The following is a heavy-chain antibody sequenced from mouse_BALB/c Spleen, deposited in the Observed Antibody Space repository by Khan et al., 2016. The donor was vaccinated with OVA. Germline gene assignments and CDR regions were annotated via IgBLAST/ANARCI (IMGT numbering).Heavy chain of an antibody. V-gene: IGHV1S34*01. CDR2: ICCYNGAT. CDR1: GYSFTGYY. CDR3: ARRYGGAMDY. J-gene: IGHJ4*01. D-gene: IGHD2-14*01. Sequence: LVKPGASLKISCKASGYSFTGYYMHWVKQSPGKSLEWIGYICCYNGATSYNQKFKGKATFTVDTSSSTAYMQLDSLTSEDSAVHYCARRYGGAMDYWGQGTTVTVSS.